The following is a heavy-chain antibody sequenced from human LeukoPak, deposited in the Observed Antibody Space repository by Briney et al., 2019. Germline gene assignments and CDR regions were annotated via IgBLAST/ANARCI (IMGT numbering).Heavy chain of an antibody. CDR1: GFTFSDYY. D-gene: IGHD2-15*01. V-gene: IGHV3-11*01. CDR3: ARADIVAVVAAAALDY. J-gene: IGHJ4*02. CDR2: ISSSGSTI. Sequence: PGGSLRLSCAASGFTFSDYYMSWIRQAPGKGLEWVSYISSSGSTIYYADSVKGRFTISRDNAKNSLYLQMNSLRAEDTAVYYCARADIVAVVAAAALDYWGQGTLVTVSS.